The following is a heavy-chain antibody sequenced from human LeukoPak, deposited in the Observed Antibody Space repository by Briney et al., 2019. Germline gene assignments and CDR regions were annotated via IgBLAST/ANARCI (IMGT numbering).Heavy chain of an antibody. CDR3: ARGRGGYCSGGSCRTNWFGP. V-gene: IGHV4-34*01. J-gene: IGHJ5*02. CDR2: INHSGST. Sequence: SETLSLTCAVYGGSFSGYYWSWIRQPPGKGLEWIGEINHSGSTNYNPSLKSRVTISVDTSKNQFSLKLSSVTAADTAVYYCARGRGGYCSGGSCRTNWFGPWGQGTLVTVSS. CDR1: GGSFSGYY. D-gene: IGHD2-15*01.